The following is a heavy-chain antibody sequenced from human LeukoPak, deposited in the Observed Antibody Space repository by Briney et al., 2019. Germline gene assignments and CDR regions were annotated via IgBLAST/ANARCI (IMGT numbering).Heavy chain of an antibody. CDR1: GYTFTGCY. CDR2: INPSSGGT. J-gene: IGHJ4*02. V-gene: IGHV1-2*02. D-gene: IGHD3-10*01. Sequence: ASVKVSCKASGYTFTGCYMHWVRQAPGQGLEWMGWINPSSGGTNYAQKFQGRVTMTRDTSISTAYMELSRLRSDDTAVYYCARDRRGTMVRGVTQYYFDYWGQGTLVTVSS. CDR3: ARDRRGTMVRGVTQYYFDY.